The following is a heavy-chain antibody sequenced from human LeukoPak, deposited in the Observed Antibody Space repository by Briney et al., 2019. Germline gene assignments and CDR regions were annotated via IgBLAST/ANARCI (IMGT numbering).Heavy chain of an antibody. CDR3: AKEDESVGSSSAFDY. CDR1: GFTFSSYA. Sequence: GGSLRLSCAASGFTFSSYAMSRVRQAPGKGVEWVSAICGSGGSTYYADSVKGRFTLSRDNSKNTLYLQMNSLRAEDTAVYYCAKEDESVGSSSAFDYWGQGTLVTVSS. CDR2: ICGSGGST. J-gene: IGHJ4*02. D-gene: IGHD6-13*01. V-gene: IGHV3-23*01.